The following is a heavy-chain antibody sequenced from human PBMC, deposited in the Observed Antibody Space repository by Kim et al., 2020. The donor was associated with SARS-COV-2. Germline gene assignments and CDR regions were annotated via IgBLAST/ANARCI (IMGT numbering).Heavy chain of an antibody. CDR3: ASTLGGLGRAAEVFDP. V-gene: IGHV1-18*01. Sequence: ASVKVSCKASGYTFTSYGISWVRQAPGQGLEWMGWISAYNGNTNYAQKLQGRVTMTTDTSTSTAYMELRSLRSDDTAVYYCASTLGGLGRAAEVFDPWGQGTLVTVSS. CDR1: GYTFTSYG. J-gene: IGHJ5*02. CDR2: ISAYNGNT. D-gene: IGHD6-13*01.